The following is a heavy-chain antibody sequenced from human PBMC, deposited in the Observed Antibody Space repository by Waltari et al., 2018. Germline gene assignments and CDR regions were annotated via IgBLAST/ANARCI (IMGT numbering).Heavy chain of an antibody. CDR3: AKEEGIAVAYFQH. V-gene: IGHV3-53*01. D-gene: IGHD6-19*01. CDR1: GFPVSSNY. J-gene: IGHJ1*01. CDR2: IYSGGST. Sequence: EVQLVESGGGLIQPGGSLRLSCAASGFPVSSNYMSWVRQAPGKGLEWVSVIYSGGSTYYADSVKGRFTISRDNSKNTLYLQMNSLRAEDTAVYYCAKEEGIAVAYFQHWGQGTLVTVSS.